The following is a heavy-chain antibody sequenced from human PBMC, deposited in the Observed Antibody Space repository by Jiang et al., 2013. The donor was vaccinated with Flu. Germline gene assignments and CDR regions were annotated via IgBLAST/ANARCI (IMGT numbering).Heavy chain of an antibody. D-gene: IGHD2-8*01. CDR1: GYPFTGYY. CDR3: ASLGYCTTIGCP. CDR2: INPNTGDT. V-gene: IGHV1-2*06. Sequence: VQLVESGAEVKKPGASVKVSCKASGYPFTGYYVHWVRQAPGQGLEWMGRINPNTGDTNFSQKFQGRVTVTSDTSITTAYLEVSSLTSDDTATYYRASLGYCTTIGCPWGQGTLVTVSS. J-gene: IGHJ4*02.